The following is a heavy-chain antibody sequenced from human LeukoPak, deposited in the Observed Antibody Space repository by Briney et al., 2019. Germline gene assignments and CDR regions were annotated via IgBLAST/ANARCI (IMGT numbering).Heavy chain of an antibody. CDR2: ISNDGNDK. D-gene: IGHD3-22*01. CDR1: GFTVSSNY. J-gene: IGHJ3*02. V-gene: IGHV3-30-3*01. Sequence: GGSLRLSCAASGFTVSSNYMSWVRQAPGKGLEWVAVISNDGNDKYHADSVKGRFTISRDNPKNTLYLQMNSLRPEDTAVYYCARDEYYAGSGSDAFDIWGQGTMVTVSS. CDR3: ARDEYYAGSGSDAFDI.